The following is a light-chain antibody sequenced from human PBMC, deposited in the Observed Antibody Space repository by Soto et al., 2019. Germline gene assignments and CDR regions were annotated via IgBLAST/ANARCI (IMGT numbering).Light chain of an antibody. Sequence: EIVLVQSPGTLSLSPGERATLSCRASQSLAGNYLAWYQQKPGQAPRLLIDGASTRATGTPDRFSGSGSGTDFTLTISRLEPEDFAVYYCQQDGTSPPLTFGGGTKVEMK. V-gene: IGKV3-20*01. CDR2: GAS. CDR3: QQDGTSPPLT. CDR1: QSLAGNY. J-gene: IGKJ4*01.